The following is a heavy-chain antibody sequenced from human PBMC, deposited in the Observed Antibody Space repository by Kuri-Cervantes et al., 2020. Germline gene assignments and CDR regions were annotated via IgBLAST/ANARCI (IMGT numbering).Heavy chain of an antibody. Sequence: SEPLSHTCALYGGSFRGYYWSWIRQPPGTGLVWLWEINHSGGTNDNPSLKSRVTISVDTSKNQFSLKLSSVTAADTAIYYCATEGPAEHWLLRSTQRLQKDLDYWGQGTLVTVSS. V-gene: IGHV4-34*01. J-gene: IGHJ4*02. D-gene: IGHD2-15*01. CDR2: INHSGGT. CDR1: GGSFRGYY. CDR3: ATEGPAEHWLLRSTQRLQKDLDY.